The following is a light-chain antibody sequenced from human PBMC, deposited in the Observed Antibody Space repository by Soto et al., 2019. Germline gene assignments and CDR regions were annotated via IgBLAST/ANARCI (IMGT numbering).Light chain of an antibody. V-gene: IGKV3-20*01. CDR1: QSVSRSY. J-gene: IGKJ5*01. Sequence: EIVSTQSPGTLSLSPGERATLSCRASQSVSRSYLAWYRQKPGQAPWLLIYGASNRASGVPDRFSGSGSGTDFTLTISGLEPEDFAMYYCHQYDSSPFTFGQGTRLDIK. CDR2: GAS. CDR3: HQYDSSPFT.